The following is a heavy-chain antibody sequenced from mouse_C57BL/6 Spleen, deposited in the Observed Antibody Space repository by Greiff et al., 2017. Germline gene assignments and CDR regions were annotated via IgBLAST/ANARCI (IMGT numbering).Heavy chain of an antibody. J-gene: IGHJ1*03. V-gene: IGHV5-17*01. Sequence: EVQLVESGGGLVKPGASLKLSCAASGFTFSDYGMHWVRQAPEKGLEWVAYISSGSSTIYYADTVKGRFTISRDNAQNTLFLQLTSLRSEDTAVYYCARSVSNPWYFDVWGTGTTVTVSS. CDR3: ARSVSNPWYFDV. CDR2: ISSGSSTI. D-gene: IGHD2-5*01. CDR1: GFTFSDYG.